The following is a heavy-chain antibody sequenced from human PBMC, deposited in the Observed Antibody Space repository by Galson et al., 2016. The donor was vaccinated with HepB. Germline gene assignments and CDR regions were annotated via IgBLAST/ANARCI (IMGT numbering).Heavy chain of an antibody. J-gene: IGHJ4*02. CDR3: AKDHESDGFPTFDC. CDR1: GFPFNNYV. CDR2: ITAADVFT. V-gene: IGHV3-23*01. Sequence: SLRLSCAASGFPFNNYVMSWVRQAPGKGLEWVSSITAADVFTYYADSVKGRFTISRDISTNTLYLQMNRLGVDDTATYYCAKDHESDGFPTFDCWGQGTLVTVSS. D-gene: IGHD3-22*01.